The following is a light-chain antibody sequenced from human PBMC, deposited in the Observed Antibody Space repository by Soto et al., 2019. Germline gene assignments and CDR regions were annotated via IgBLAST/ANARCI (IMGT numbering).Light chain of an antibody. CDR3: QQYNNLPFLLT. CDR2: GAS. CDR1: QSVSSN. J-gene: IGKJ4*01. V-gene: IGKV3-15*01. Sequence: EIVMTQSPATLSVSPGERATLSCRASQSVSSNLAWYQQKPGQAPRLLIYGASTRATGIPARFSGSGSGTEFTLTISSLQSEDFAFYYCQQYNNLPFLLTFGGGTKVEIK.